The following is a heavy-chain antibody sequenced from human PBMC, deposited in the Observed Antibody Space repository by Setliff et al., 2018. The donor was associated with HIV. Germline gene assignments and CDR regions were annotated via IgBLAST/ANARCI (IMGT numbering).Heavy chain of an antibody. CDR2: IYYSGST. CDR3: ARQPRWLHFPRYFDY. V-gene: IGHV4-59*01. J-gene: IGHJ4*02. D-gene: IGHD5-12*01. CDR1: GGSISSYY. Sequence: SETLSLTCTVSGGSISSYYWSWIRQPPGKGLEWIGYIYYSGSTNYNPSLKSRVTISVDTSKNQFSLKLSSVTAADTAVYYCARQPRWLHFPRYFDYWGQGTLVTVSS.